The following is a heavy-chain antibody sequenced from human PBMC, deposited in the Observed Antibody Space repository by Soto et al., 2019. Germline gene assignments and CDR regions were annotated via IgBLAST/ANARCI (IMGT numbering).Heavy chain of an antibody. CDR3: ASTYSSSNVDY. V-gene: IGHV1-3*01. D-gene: IGHD2-2*01. CDR2: INAGNGNT. Sequence: QVQLVQSGAEVKKPGASVKVSCKASGYTFPNYDIHWVRQAPGQRFEWMGWINAGNGNTKYSQKLQGRVTITRDTSAGTAYMELSRLRSEDTAVYYCASTYSSSNVDYWGQGTLVTVSS. CDR1: GYTFPNYD. J-gene: IGHJ4*02.